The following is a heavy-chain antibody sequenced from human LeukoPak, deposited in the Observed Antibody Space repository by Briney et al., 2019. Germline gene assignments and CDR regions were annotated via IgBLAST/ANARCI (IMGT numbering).Heavy chain of an antibody. CDR3: AKISGYYPFDY. D-gene: IGHD3-22*01. CDR1: GFTFSTYG. CDR2: IRYDGTHK. J-gene: IGHJ4*02. V-gene: IGHV3-30*02. Sequence: PGRSLRLSCAASGFTFSTYGMHWVRQAPGKGLEWVAFIRYDGTHKYYTDSVKGRFTISRDNSKNTLYLQMNNLRAEDTALYYCAKISGYYPFDYWGQGTLVTVSS.